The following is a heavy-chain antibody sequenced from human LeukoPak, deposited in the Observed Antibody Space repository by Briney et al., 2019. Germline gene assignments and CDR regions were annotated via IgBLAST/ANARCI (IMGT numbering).Heavy chain of an antibody. J-gene: IGHJ4*02. CDR2: IYYSGST. D-gene: IGHD6-13*01. CDR1: GGSISSSSYY. CDR3: AFLAAAGDYFDY. Sequence: LSETLSLTCTVSGGSISSSSYYWGWIRQPPGKGLEWIGSIYYSGSTYYNPSLKSRVTISVDTSKNQISLKLSSVTAADTAVYYCAFLAAAGDYFDYWGQGTLVTVSS. V-gene: IGHV4-39*01.